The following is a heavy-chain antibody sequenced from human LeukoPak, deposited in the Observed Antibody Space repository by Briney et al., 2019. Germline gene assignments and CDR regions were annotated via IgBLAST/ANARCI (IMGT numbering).Heavy chain of an antibody. D-gene: IGHD2-8*01. CDR3: AKAGYCTNDVCQQGKFDY. CDR1: GFTFSSYG. Sequence: PGGSLRLSCAASGFTFSSYGMHWVRQAPGKGLEWVAFIWYDGSNKYYADSAKGRFTISRDNSKNTLYLQVNSLRPEDTAVYYCAKAGYCTNDVCQQGKFDYWGQGTLVTVSS. CDR2: IWYDGSNK. J-gene: IGHJ4*02. V-gene: IGHV3-30*02.